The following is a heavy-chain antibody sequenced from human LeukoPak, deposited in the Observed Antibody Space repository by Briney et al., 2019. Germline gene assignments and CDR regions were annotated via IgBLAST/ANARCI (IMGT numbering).Heavy chain of an antibody. Sequence: PGGSLRLSCAASGFTFSSYGMHWVRQAPGKGLEWVAVISYDGSNKYYADSVKGRFTISRDNSKNTLYLQMNSLRAEDTAVYYCAKSLRGEFYDAFDIWGQGTMVTVSS. V-gene: IGHV3-30*18. CDR3: AKSLRGEFYDAFDI. CDR1: GFTFSSYG. D-gene: IGHD3-16*01. CDR2: ISYDGSNK. J-gene: IGHJ3*02.